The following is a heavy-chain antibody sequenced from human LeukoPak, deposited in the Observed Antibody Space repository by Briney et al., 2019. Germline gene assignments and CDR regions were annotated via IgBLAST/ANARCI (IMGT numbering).Heavy chain of an antibody. CDR3: ASGIAAAPENFDY. D-gene: IGHD6-13*01. V-gene: IGHV4-34*01. CDR2: INHSGST. J-gene: IGHJ4*02. CDR1: GGSFSGYY. Sequence: SETPSLTCAVYGGSFSGYYWSWIRQPPGKGLEWIGEINHSGSTNYNPSLKSRVTISVDTSKNQFSLKLSSVTAADTAVYYCASGIAAAPENFDYWGQGTLVTVSS.